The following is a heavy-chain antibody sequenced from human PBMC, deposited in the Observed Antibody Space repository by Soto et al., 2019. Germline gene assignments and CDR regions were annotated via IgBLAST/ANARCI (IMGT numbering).Heavy chain of an antibody. CDR2: INPFDGSR. D-gene: IGHD5-18*01. CDR1: GYIFTSYY. CDR3: ARDIRYSPSDAFDI. Sequence: ASVKVSCKASGYIFTSYYIHWVRQAPGQGLEWMGWINPFDGSRMFAQRFQGRVTMTRDTSTSTVYMEVSSLRSEDTAVYYCARDIRYSPSDAFDIWGQGTMVTVSS. J-gene: IGHJ3*02. V-gene: IGHV1-46*01.